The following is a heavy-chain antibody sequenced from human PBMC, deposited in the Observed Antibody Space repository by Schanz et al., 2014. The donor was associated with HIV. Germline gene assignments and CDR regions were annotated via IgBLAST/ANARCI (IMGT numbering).Heavy chain of an antibody. J-gene: IGHJ4*02. CDR1: GFAFSNYA. CDR2: ISGSGVST. Sequence: EVQLLESGGGLEQPGGSLRLSCAASGFAFSNYAMSWVRQAPGKGLEWVSSISGSGVSTFYAGSVKGRFAISRDKSKNTLYLQMNSLRVEDTAVYYCAKMARSVAANTNFDYWGQGTLVIVSS. V-gene: IGHV3-23*01. D-gene: IGHD6-19*01. CDR3: AKMARSVAANTNFDY.